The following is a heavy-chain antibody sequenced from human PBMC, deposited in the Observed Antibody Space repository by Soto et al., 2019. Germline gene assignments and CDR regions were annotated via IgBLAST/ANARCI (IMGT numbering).Heavy chain of an antibody. V-gene: IGHV1-69*12. Sequence: QVQLVQSGAEVRQPASSVKVSCKTSGGTFSSYAISWVRQAPGQGLEWMGGIAPIVDTSTYAQKFQGRVTMTAXXSTSTAYMELSSLRSDDTAIYYCVRVVAIPGYPDNWGQGTLVTVSS. CDR3: VRVVAIPGYPDN. J-gene: IGHJ4*02. D-gene: IGHD5-12*01. CDR1: GGTFSSYA. CDR2: IAPIVDTS.